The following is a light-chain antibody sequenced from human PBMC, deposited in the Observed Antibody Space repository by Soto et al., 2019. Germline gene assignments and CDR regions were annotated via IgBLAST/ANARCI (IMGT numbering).Light chain of an antibody. CDR3: TSPRSSSFYV. Sequence: QSALTQPASVSGSPGQSITISCTGTSSDIGSYNYVSWYQQHPGQAPKLMIYDVTNRPSGVPNRFSGSKSGNTASLTISGLQAEDEADYYCTSPRSSSFYVFGTGTKLTVL. V-gene: IGLV2-14*03. CDR1: SSDIGSYNY. J-gene: IGLJ1*01. CDR2: DVT.